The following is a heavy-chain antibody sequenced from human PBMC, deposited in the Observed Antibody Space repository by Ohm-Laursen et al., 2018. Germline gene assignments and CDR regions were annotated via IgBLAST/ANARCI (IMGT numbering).Heavy chain of an antibody. CDR2: ISYNSGTM. Sequence: SLRLSCTASGFTFDDYAMHWVRQAPGKGLEWVSGISYNSGTMEYADSVKGRFTISRDNAKKSLYLQMNSLRAEDTALYYCTKSAAPVTPLVDYWGQGTLVTVSS. CDR1: GFTFDDYA. CDR3: TKSAAPVTPLVDY. J-gene: IGHJ4*02. V-gene: IGHV3-9*01. D-gene: IGHD4-17*01.